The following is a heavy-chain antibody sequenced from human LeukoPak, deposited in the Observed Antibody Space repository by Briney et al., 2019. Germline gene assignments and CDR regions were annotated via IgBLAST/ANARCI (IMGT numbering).Heavy chain of an antibody. Sequence: ASVKVSCKASGYTFTSYGISWVRQATGQGLEWMGWMNPNSGNTGYAQKFQGRVTITRNTSISTAYMELSSLRSEDTAVYYCARVGYSNSYDYWGQGTLVTVSS. V-gene: IGHV1-8*03. CDR3: ARVGYSNSYDY. J-gene: IGHJ4*02. D-gene: IGHD4-11*01. CDR2: MNPNSGNT. CDR1: GYTFTSYG.